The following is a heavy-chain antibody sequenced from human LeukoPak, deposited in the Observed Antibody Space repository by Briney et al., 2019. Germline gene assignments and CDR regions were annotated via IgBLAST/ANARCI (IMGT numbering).Heavy chain of an antibody. CDR2: LDSSGST. D-gene: IGHD4-23*01. V-gene: IGHV4-39*01. CDR1: GGSISSRSDY. J-gene: IGHJ6*03. CDR3: DYGGLYFYYYMDV. Sequence: PSETLSLTCTVSGGSISSRSDYWGWLRRTPGKGLEWIGNLDSSGSTYYNPSLKSRVTISVGTSKNQFSLNLRSVAAADTATRSHDYGGLYFYYYMDVWGKGTTVTVSS.